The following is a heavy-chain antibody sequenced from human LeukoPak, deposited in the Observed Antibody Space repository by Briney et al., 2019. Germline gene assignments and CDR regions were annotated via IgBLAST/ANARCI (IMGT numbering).Heavy chain of an antibody. J-gene: IGHJ4*02. Sequence: GGSLRLSCAASGFAFSSYWMSWVRQAPGKGLEWIGHIKSNTDGGATDFPAPVKGRFTISRDDSKNMLYLQMNSLKTEDTAVYYCTTLAGFGTGWFDYWGQGTLVTVSS. CDR2: IKSNTDGGAT. CDR1: GFAFSSYW. D-gene: IGHD6-19*01. CDR3: TTLAGFGTGWFDY. V-gene: IGHV3-15*01.